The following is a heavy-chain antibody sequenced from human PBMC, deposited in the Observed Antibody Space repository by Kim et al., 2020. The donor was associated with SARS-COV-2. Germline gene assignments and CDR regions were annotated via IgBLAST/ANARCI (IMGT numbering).Heavy chain of an antibody. D-gene: IGHD2-21*02. CDR2: ISSNGGVT. CDR3: AKGYCGPDCVRGWDY. CDR1: GFTFSDYA. V-gene: IGHV3-23*01. J-gene: IGHJ4*02. Sequence: GGSLRLSCAASGFTFSDYAMTWVRQAPGKGLDWVSPISSNGGVTYYADSVKGRFTLSRDNSKNSLYLQMNSLRAEDTAVYYCAKGYCGPDCVRGWDYWGQGTLVTVSS.